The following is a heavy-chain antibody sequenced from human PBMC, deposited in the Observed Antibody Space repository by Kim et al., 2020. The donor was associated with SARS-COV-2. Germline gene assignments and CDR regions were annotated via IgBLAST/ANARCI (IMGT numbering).Heavy chain of an antibody. CDR3: AKDLESYGWYPYYGMDV. J-gene: IGHJ6*02. Sequence: SVNSRFTISRDNSMHALYLHMNSLRDEDTAVYYCAKDLESYGWYPYYGMDVWGQGTTVTVSS. V-gene: IGHV3-33*06. D-gene: IGHD5-18*01.